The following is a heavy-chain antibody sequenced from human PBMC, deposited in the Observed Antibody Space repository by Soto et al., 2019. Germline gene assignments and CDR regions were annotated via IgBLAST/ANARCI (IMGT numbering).Heavy chain of an antibody. Sequence: PSETLSLTCAVYGGSFSGYYWSWIREPPGKGLEWIGEINHSGSANYNPSLKSRVTISVDTSKNQFSLKLSSVTAADTAVYYCAREIAAAGTGLDYWGQGTLVTVSS. CDR3: AREIAAAGTGLDY. J-gene: IGHJ4*02. CDR1: GGSFSGYY. V-gene: IGHV4-34*01. D-gene: IGHD6-13*01. CDR2: INHSGSA.